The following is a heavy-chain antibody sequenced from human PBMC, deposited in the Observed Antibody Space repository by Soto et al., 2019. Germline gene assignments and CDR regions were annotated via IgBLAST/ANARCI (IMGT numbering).Heavy chain of an antibody. Sequence: QVQLVQSGAEVKKPGSSVKVSCKASGGTFSSYTISWVRQAPGQGLEWMGRIIPILGIANYAQKFQGRVTITADKATSTAYMELSSVGSEDTAVYYCAREEYYYGSGAFFDSWGQGTLVTVSS. CDR1: GGTFSSYT. CDR3: AREEYYYGSGAFFDS. D-gene: IGHD3-10*01. J-gene: IGHJ4*02. CDR2: IIPILGIA. V-gene: IGHV1-69*08.